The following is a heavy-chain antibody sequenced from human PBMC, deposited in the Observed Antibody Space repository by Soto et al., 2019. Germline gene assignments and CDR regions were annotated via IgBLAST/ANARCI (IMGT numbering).Heavy chain of an antibody. Sequence: QVQLQQWGAGLLKPSETLSLTCAVYGGSFSGYYWSWIRQPPGKGLEWIGKINHSGSTNYNPSLKSRVTISVETSKNQFSLKLSSVTAADTAVYYCARGRSCSSTSCYRLRRDVWGKGTTVTVSS. D-gene: IGHD2-2*01. CDR1: GGSFSGYY. CDR2: INHSGST. CDR3: ARGRSCSSTSCYRLRRDV. V-gene: IGHV4-34*01. J-gene: IGHJ6*04.